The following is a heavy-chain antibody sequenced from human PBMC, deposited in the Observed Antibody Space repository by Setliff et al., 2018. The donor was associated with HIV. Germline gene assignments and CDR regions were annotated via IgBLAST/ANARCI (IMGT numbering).Heavy chain of an antibody. V-gene: IGHV4-34*01. D-gene: IGHD3-9*01. J-gene: IGHJ4*02. CDR3: ARGYYDILTGYYSSGIWDY. CDR2: INHSGST. Sequence: SETLSLTCTVSGGSINTYYWSWIRQPPGKGLEWIGEINHSGSTNYNPSLKTRVTISVDTSKNRFSLKLSSVTAADTAVYFCARGYYDILTGYYSSGIWDYWGQGTLVTVSS. CDR1: GGSINTYY.